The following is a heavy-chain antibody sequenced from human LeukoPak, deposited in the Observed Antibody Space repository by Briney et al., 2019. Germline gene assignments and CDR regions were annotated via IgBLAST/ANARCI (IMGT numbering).Heavy chain of an antibody. CDR1: GFTFSRSG. D-gene: IGHD5-12*01. CDR2: IWFDGSNK. Sequence: GGSLRLSCAASGFTFSRSGMHWVRQAPGKGLEWVAIIWFDGSNKYYADSVKGRFTISRDNSKNTLYLQMNSLRAEDTAVYYCSKRGGYSDYDYFDYWGQGTLVTVSS. J-gene: IGHJ4*02. V-gene: IGHV3-33*06. CDR3: SKRGGYSDYDYFDY.